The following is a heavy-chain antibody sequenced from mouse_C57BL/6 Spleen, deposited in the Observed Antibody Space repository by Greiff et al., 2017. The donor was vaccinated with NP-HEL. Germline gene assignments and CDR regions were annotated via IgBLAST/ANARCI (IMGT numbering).Heavy chain of an antibody. CDR2: IYPRSGNT. J-gene: IGHJ4*01. Sequence: QVQLKQSGAELARPGASVKLSCKASGYTFTSYGISWVKQRTGQGLEWIGEIYPRSGNTYYNEKFKGKATLTADKSSSTAYMELRSLTSEDSAVYFCARSSDYYGSSYHAMDYWGQGTSVTVSS. CDR3: ARSSDYYGSSYHAMDY. V-gene: IGHV1-81*01. CDR1: GYTFTSYG. D-gene: IGHD1-1*01.